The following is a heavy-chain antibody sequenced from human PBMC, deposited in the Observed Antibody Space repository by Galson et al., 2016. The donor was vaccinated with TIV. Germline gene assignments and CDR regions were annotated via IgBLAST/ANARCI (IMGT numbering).Heavy chain of an antibody. Sequence: SVKVSCKASGYIFTIYYIHWVRQAPGQGLEWMGMLNPSGVTTSYAEKFQDRVTMSMDTSTSTFYMELSSLTSEDTAIYYCSREKYSGFGFWGQETLVTVSS. J-gene: IGHJ4*02. CDR2: LNPSGVTT. CDR3: SREKYSGFGF. CDR1: GYIFTIYY. D-gene: IGHD5-12*01. V-gene: IGHV1-46*01.